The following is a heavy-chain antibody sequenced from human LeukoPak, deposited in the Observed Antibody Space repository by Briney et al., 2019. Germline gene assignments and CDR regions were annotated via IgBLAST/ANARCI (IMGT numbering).Heavy chain of an antibody. CDR1: GDSISSSTYY. D-gene: IGHD2-8*01. J-gene: IGHJ4*02. CDR3: ARVTSRLGVCDY. Sequence: SETLSLTCTVSGDSISSSTYYWGWIRQPPGKGLEWIGTIYYSGSTYYKPSLKSRVTISVDTPKNQFSLKLSPVTAADTAVYYCARVTSRLGVCDYWGQGTLVTVSS. CDR2: IYYSGST. V-gene: IGHV4-39*07.